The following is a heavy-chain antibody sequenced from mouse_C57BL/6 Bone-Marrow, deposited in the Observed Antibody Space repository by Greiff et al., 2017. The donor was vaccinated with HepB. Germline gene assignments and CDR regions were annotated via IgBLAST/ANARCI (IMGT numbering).Heavy chain of an antibody. J-gene: IGHJ4*01. CDR1: GFTFSDYG. CDR2: ISSGSSTI. D-gene: IGHD2-1*01. V-gene: IGHV5-17*01. CDR3: ARPGYYGNYDAMDY. Sequence: EVMLVESGGGLVKPGGSLKLSCAASGFTFSDYGMHWVRQAPEKGLEWVAYISSGSSTIYYADTVKGRFTISRDNAKNTLFLQMTSLRSEDTAMYYCARPGYYGNYDAMDYWGQGSSVTVSS.